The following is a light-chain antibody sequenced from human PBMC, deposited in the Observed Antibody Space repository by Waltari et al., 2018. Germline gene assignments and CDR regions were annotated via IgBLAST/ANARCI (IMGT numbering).Light chain of an antibody. CDR2: EGS. Sequence: SALTQPASVSGSPGQSITISCTDTSSDVGISDFVSWHQQHPGKAPKLIIYEGSKRPSGVSNRFSASKSGNTASLTISGLQPEDEADYYCCSYAGGSTSVVFGGGTKLTVL. J-gene: IGLJ2*01. V-gene: IGLV2-23*01. CDR1: SSDVGISDF. CDR3: CSYAGGSTSVV.